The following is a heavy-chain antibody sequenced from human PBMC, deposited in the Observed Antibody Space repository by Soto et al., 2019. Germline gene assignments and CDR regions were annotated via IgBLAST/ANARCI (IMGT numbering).Heavy chain of an antibody. CDR2: IIPFFDTA. CDR3: ASGHYYDSTGYYPAEYLQH. D-gene: IGHD3-22*01. J-gene: IGHJ1*01. Sequence: QVQLVQSGAEVKKPGSSVKVSCKASGGTFSSYAISWVRQAPGQGLEWMAGIIPFFDTANYAPKFQGRVTISADESTSTAYRELNSLRFEDSAVYYWASGHYYDSTGYYPAEYLQHWGQGTLVTVSS. CDR1: GGTFSSYA. V-gene: IGHV1-69*01.